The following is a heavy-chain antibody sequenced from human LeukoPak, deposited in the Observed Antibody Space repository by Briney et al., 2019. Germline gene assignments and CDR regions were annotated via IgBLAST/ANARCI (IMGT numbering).Heavy chain of an antibody. D-gene: IGHD5/OR15-5a*01. CDR3: AREPGPGYSVYDGEVDY. V-gene: IGHV3-30-3*01. Sequence: GGSLRLSCAASGFTFSSYAMHWVRQAPGKGLEWVAVISYDGSNKYYADSVKGRFTISRDNSKNTLYLQMNSLRAEDTAVYYRAREPGPGYSVYDGEVDYWGQGTLVTVSS. CDR1: GFTFSSYA. CDR2: ISYDGSNK. J-gene: IGHJ4*02.